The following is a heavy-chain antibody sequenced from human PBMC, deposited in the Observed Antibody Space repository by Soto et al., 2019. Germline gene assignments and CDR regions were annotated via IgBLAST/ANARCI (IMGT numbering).Heavy chain of an antibody. Sequence: QVQLVQSGAEVKKPGSSVKVSCKASGGTFSSYAISWVRQAPGQGLEWMGGIIPIFGTANYAQKFQGRVTITADESTSKAYMELSSLRSEDTAVYHCARGGEQWLVQGWFDPWGQGTLVTVSS. CDR1: GGTFSSYA. J-gene: IGHJ5*02. CDR2: IIPIFGTA. V-gene: IGHV1-69*12. D-gene: IGHD6-19*01. CDR3: ARGGEQWLVQGWFDP.